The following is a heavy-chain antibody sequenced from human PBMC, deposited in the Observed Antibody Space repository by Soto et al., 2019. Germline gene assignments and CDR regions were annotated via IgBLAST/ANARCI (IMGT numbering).Heavy chain of an antibody. J-gene: IGHJ6*02. D-gene: IGHD6-13*01. Sequence: GASVKVSCKASGGTFSSYAISWVRQAPGQGLEWMGGIIPIVGTANYAQKFQGRVTITADKSTSTAYMELSSLRSEDTAVYYCARVTTYSPGDADYYYYGMDVWGQGTTVTVSS. CDR2: IIPIVGTA. CDR1: GGTFSSYA. V-gene: IGHV1-69*06. CDR3: ARVTTYSPGDADYYYYGMDV.